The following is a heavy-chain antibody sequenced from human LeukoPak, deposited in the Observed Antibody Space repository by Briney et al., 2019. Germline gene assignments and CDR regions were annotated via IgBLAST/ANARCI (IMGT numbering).Heavy chain of an antibody. J-gene: IGHJ4*02. Sequence: GGSLRLSCAASGFTFSSYAMSWVRQAPGKGLEWVSAISGSGGSTYYADSVKGRFTISRDNSKNTLYLQMNSLRAEDTAVYYCAKNTPMAPSNFQYFDYWGQGTLVTVSS. CDR3: AKNTPMAPSNFQYFDY. CDR2: ISGSGGST. CDR1: GFTFSSYA. V-gene: IGHV3-23*01. D-gene: IGHD5-18*01.